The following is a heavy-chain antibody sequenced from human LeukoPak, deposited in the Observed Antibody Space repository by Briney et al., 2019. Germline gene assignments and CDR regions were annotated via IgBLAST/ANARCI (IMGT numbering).Heavy chain of an antibody. J-gene: IGHJ2*01. CDR1: GFTFSDYY. V-gene: IGHV3-11*06. CDR2: ISSSSTYI. Sequence: GGSLRLSCAASGFTFSDYYMNWIRQAPGKGLEWVSSISSSSTYINYADSLKGRFTISRDNAEKSLYLQMNSLRDEDTAVYYCARAVVMVRGGSGYFDLWGRGTLVAVSS. D-gene: IGHD3-10*01. CDR3: ARAVVMVRGGSGYFDL.